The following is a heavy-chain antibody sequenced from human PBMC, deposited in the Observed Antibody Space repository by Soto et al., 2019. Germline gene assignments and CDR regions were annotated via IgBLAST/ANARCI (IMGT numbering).Heavy chain of an antibody. D-gene: IGHD3-22*01. J-gene: IGHJ3*02. CDR2: ISAYNGNT. V-gene: IGHV1-18*01. Sequence: ASVKVSCKASGYTFTSYGISWVRQAPGQGLEWMGWISAYNGNTNYAQKLQGRVTMTTDTSTSTAYMELRSLRSDDTAVYYCAGRYESSGDYSQGHDAFDIWGQGTMVTVAS. CDR1: GYTFTSYG. CDR3: AGRYESSGDYSQGHDAFDI.